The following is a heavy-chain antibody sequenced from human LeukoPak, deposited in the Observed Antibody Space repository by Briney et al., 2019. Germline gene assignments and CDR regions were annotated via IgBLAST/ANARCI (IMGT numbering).Heavy chain of an antibody. CDR2: INPNSGGT. CDR1: GYTFTGYY. Sequence: ASVKVSCKASGYTFTGYYMHWVRQAPGQGLEWMGRINPNSGGTNYAQKFQGRVTMTRDTSISTAYMELSRLRSDDTAVYYCARVLWFGEFPFDYWGQGTLVTVSS. CDR3: ARVLWFGEFPFDY. J-gene: IGHJ4*02. D-gene: IGHD3-10*01. V-gene: IGHV1-2*06.